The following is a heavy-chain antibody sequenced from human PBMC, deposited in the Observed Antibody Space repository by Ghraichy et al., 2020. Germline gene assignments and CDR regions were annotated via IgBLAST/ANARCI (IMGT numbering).Heavy chain of an antibody. CDR3: AHRQKKNGVWYTFDY. CDR1: GFSLTTTGVA. V-gene: IGHV2-5*02. Sequence: SGPTLVKPTHTLTLTCTFSGFSLTTTGVAVGWIRQPPGKALEWLALIYWDDDKHYSPSLRSRLAITRDTSKNQVVLTMTNMDPVDTATYYCAHRQKKNGVWYTFDYWGQGTLVTVSS. D-gene: IGHD6-19*01. CDR2: IYWDDDK. J-gene: IGHJ4*02.